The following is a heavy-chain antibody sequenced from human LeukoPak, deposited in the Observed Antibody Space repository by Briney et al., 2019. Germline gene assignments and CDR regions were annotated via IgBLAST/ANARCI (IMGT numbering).Heavy chain of an antibody. V-gene: IGHV4-39*01. CDR2: IYYSGST. CDR3: VRHLTYYYGSGSYYLDY. CDR1: GGSISSSSYY. Sequence: SETLSLTCTVSGGSISSSSYYWGWIRQPPGKVLEWIGTIYYSGSTSYNASLKSRVTISEDTFKNQFSLKLSSVTAADTAVYYCVRHLTYYYGSGSYYLDYWGQGTLVTVSS. J-gene: IGHJ4*02. D-gene: IGHD3-10*01.